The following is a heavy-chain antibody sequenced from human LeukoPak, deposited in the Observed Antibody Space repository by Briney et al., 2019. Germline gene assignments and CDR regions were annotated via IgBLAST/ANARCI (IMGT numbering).Heavy chain of an antibody. J-gene: IGHJ6*02. Sequence: GGSLRLSCAASGFTVSSNYMSWVRQAPGKGLEWVSVIYSGGSTYYADSVKGRFTISRDNSKNTLYLQMNSLRAEDTAVYYCASYYYDSSGMDVWGQGTTVTVSS. CDR2: IYSGGST. D-gene: IGHD3-22*01. CDR1: GFTVSSNY. V-gene: IGHV3-53*01. CDR3: ASYYYDSSGMDV.